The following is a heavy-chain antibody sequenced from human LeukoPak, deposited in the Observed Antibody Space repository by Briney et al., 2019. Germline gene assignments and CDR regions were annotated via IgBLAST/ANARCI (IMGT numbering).Heavy chain of an antibody. D-gene: IGHD1-26*01. CDR3: ARVGYGGSYPPDY. Sequence: VASVKVSCKASGYTFTGYYMHWVRQAPGQGLEWMGRINPNSGGTNYAQKFQGRVTMTRDTSISTAYMELSRLRSDDTAEYYCARVGYGGSYPPDYWGQGTLVTVSS. CDR1: GYTFTGYY. CDR2: INPNSGGT. V-gene: IGHV1-2*06. J-gene: IGHJ4*02.